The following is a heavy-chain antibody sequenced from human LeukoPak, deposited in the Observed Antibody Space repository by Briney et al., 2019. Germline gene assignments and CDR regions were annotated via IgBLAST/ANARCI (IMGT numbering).Heavy chain of an antibody. Sequence: GGSLRLSCAASGFTFSSYGMHWVRQAPGKGLEWVAFILCDGSNKYYADSVKGRFTISRDNSKNTLYLQMNSLRAEDTAVYYCAKDQGDIVVVPAATFDYWGQGTLVTVSS. CDR1: GFTFSSYG. V-gene: IGHV3-30*02. D-gene: IGHD2-2*01. J-gene: IGHJ4*02. CDR2: ILCDGSNK. CDR3: AKDQGDIVVVPAATFDY.